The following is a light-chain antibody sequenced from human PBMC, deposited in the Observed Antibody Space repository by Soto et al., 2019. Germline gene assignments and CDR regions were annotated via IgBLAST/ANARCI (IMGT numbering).Light chain of an antibody. CDR1: SSNIGSNT. J-gene: IGLJ1*01. V-gene: IGLV1-44*01. Sequence: QSVLTQPLSASASPGQRVTISCSGGSSNIGSNTVAWYQHLPGTAPPRLIFTAGQRPSGVPGRFSGSKSGNTASLTISGLQAEDEAEYYCSSYTNINTRACVFGTGTKLTVL. CDR3: SSYTNINTRACV. CDR2: TAG.